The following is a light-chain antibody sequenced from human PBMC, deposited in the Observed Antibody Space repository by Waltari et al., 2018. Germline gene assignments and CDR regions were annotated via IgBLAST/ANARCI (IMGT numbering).Light chain of an antibody. J-gene: IGKJ2*01. CDR3: QQCYTFPYT. V-gene: IGKV4-1*01. Sequence: DIVLTHSPDSLSVSRGQRATTTCKSSQSVVFSSNNKNYLAWYQQKPGHPPKLLIPWASTRESGVPDRFSGSGSETDFTLTISSLQAEDVAVYYCQQCYTFPYTFGQGTKLEIK. CDR2: WAS. CDR1: QSVVFSSNNKNY.